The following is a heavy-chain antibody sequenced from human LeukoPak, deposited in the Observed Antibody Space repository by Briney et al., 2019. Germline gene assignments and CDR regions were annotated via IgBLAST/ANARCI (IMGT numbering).Heavy chain of an antibody. CDR2: IDWDDDK. J-gene: IGHJ4*02. CDR1: GFSLRTSGMC. Sequence: SGPALVKPTQTLTLTCTFSGFSLRTSGMCVSWIRQPPGKALEWLSRIDWDDDKYYSTSLKTRLTISKDTSKNQVVLTMTNMDPVDTATYYCARSTLYYYDSSGYYPTIDYWGQGTLVTVSS. D-gene: IGHD3-22*01. V-gene: IGHV2-70*11. CDR3: ARSTLYYYDSSGYYPTIDY.